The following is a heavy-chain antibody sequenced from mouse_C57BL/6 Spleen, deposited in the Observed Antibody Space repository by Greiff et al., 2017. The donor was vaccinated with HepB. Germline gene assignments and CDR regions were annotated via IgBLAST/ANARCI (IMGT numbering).Heavy chain of an antibody. CDR3: ARLGAYYGSYWYFDV. D-gene: IGHD1-1*01. Sequence: QVQLQQPGAELVKPGASVKLSCKASGYTFTSYWMQWVKQRPGQGLEWIGEIDPSDSYTNYNQKFKGKATLTVDTSSSTAYMQLSSLTSEDSAVYYCARLGAYYGSYWYFDVWGTGTTVTVSS. CDR2: IDPSDSYT. V-gene: IGHV1-50*01. J-gene: IGHJ1*03. CDR1: GYTFTSYW.